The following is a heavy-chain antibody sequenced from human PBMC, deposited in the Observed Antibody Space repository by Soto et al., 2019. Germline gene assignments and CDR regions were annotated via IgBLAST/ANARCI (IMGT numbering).Heavy chain of an antibody. V-gene: IGHV3-48*01. CDR1: GFTFSSYS. J-gene: IGHJ6*02. D-gene: IGHD6-13*01. CDR2: VSSSSSTI. Sequence: GGSLRLSCAASGFTFSSYSMNWVRQAPGKGLEWVSYVSSSSSTIYYADSVKGRFTISRDNAKNSLYLQMNSLRAEDTAVYYCARRQIPPPTRGAANARGGMDVWGQGTTVTVSS. CDR3: ARRQIPPPTRGAANARGGMDV.